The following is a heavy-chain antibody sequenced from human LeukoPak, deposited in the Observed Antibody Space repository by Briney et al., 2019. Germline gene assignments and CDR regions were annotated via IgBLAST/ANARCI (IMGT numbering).Heavy chain of an antibody. Sequence: GGSLRLSCAASGFTLRNFAMNWVRQAPGKGLEWLSYISSGGGTIFYADSVKGRFTISRDNAKNTLYLQMNSLRAEDTAVYYCARDRATAMFDYWAQGTLVTVSS. CDR1: GFTLRNFA. J-gene: IGHJ4*02. CDR2: ISSGGGTI. D-gene: IGHD5-18*01. V-gene: IGHV3-48*03. CDR3: ARDRATAMFDY.